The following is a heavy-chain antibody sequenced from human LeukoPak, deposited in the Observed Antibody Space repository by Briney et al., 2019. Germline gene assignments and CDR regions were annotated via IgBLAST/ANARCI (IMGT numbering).Heavy chain of an antibody. V-gene: IGHV4-59*01. J-gene: IGHJ4*02. Sequence: SKTLSLTCTVSGGSISSYYWSWIRQPPGKGLEWIGYIYYSGSTNYNPSLKSRVTISVDTSKNQFSLKLSSVTAADTAVYYCARAGSYGYPDYWGQGTLVTVSS. CDR2: IYYSGST. CDR1: GGSISSYY. CDR3: ARAGSYGYPDY. D-gene: IGHD5-18*01.